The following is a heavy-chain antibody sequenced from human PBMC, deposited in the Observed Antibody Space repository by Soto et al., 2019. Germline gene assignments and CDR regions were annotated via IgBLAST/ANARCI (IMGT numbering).Heavy chain of an antibody. V-gene: IGHV3-33*01. Sequence: QVQLVESGGGVVQPGRSLRLSCAASGFTFSSYGMHWVRQAPGKGLEWVAVIWYDGSNKYYADSVKGRFTISRDNSKNTLYVQMNSLRAEDTAVYYCARGGQDYYDSSGYDYWGQGTLVTVSS. CDR1: GFTFSSYG. CDR3: ARGGQDYYDSSGYDY. J-gene: IGHJ4*02. D-gene: IGHD3-22*01. CDR2: IWYDGSNK.